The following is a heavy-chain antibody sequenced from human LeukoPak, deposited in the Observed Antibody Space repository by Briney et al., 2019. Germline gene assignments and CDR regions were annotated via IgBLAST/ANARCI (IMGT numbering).Heavy chain of an antibody. Sequence: SETLSLTCTVSGGSISSSSYYWGWIRQPPGKGLEWIGSIYYSGSTYYNPSLKSRVTISVDTSKNQFSLKLSSVTAADTAVYYCARELAGRYYLTHWGQGTLVTVSS. CDR2: IYYSGST. V-gene: IGHV4-39*07. CDR1: GGSISSSSYY. D-gene: IGHD3-22*01. CDR3: ARELAGRYYLTH. J-gene: IGHJ4*02.